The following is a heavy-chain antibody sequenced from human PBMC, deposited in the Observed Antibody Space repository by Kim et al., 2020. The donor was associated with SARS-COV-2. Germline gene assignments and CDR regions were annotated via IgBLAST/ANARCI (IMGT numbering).Heavy chain of an antibody. D-gene: IGHD5-18*01. CDR3: ASCVYSSDAFDI. J-gene: IGHJ3*02. Sequence: SETLSLTCTVSGGSISSSSYYWGWIRQPPGKGLEWIGSIYYSGSTYYNPSLKSRVTISVDTSKNQFSLKLSSVTAADTAVYYCASCVYSSDAFDIWGQGTMVTVSS. CDR1: GGSISSSSYY. V-gene: IGHV4-39*07. CDR2: IYYSGST.